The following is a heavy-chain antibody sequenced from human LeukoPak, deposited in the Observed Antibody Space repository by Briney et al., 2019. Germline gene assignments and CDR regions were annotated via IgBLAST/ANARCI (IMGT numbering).Heavy chain of an antibody. CDR1: GYTFTSHT. J-gene: IGHJ3*02. CDR2: IDTSNGYI. CDR3: ARRGGYSYGNAFDI. D-gene: IGHD5-18*01. Sequence: GASVKVSCKASGYTFTSHTIHWVRQAPGQRLEWMSWIDTSNGYIRYSPEFQGRVTITADKSTSTAYMELSSLRSEDTAVYYCARRGGYSYGNAFDIWGQGTMVTVSS. V-gene: IGHV1-3*03.